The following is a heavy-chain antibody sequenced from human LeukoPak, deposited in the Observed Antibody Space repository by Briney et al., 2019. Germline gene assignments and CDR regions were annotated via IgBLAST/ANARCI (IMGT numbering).Heavy chain of an antibody. CDR2: ISWNSGNI. CDR3: AKVGYSNSLDY. CDR1: GFTVDDYA. D-gene: IGHD4-11*01. J-gene: IGHJ4*02. V-gene: IGHV3-9*01. Sequence: PGRSLRLSCAASGFTVDDYAMHWVRRAPGKGLEWVSGISWNSGNIGYADSVKGRFTISRDNAKNSLYLQMNSLRAEDTALYYCAKVGYSNSLDYWGQGTLVTVSS.